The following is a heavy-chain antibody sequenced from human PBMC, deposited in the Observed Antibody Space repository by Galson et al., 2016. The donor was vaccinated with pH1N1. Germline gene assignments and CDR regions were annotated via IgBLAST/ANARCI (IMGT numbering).Heavy chain of an antibody. D-gene: IGHD3-10*01. CDR1: GFTFGDYA. Sequence: SLRLSCAASGFTFGDYAMSWFRQAPGKGLEWVGFIRSKAYGGTTEYAASVKGRFTISRDDSKSIAYLQMNSLKTEDTAVHYCTRDGIWFGELYYYYGMDVWGQGTTVTVAS. CDR3: TRDGIWFGELYYYYGMDV. V-gene: IGHV3-49*03. J-gene: IGHJ6*02. CDR2: IRSKAYGGTT.